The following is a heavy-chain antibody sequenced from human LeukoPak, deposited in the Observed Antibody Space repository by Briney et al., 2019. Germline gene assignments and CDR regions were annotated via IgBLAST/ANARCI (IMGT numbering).Heavy chain of an antibody. CDR3: ATQILLCHYY. CDR1: GGSFTGHY. D-gene: IGHD2/OR15-2a*01. V-gene: IGHV4-34*01. Sequence: SETLSLTCAVYGGSFTGHYWTWIRQPPEKGLEWIGEINHSGRTFSAVSLKSRLSISVDTSKNQFSLKLTSVTAADTAVYYCATQILLCHYYWGQGTLVTVSS. CDR2: INHSGRT. J-gene: IGHJ4*02.